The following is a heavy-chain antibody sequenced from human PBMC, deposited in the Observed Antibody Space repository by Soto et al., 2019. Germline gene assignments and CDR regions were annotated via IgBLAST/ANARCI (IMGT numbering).Heavy chain of an antibody. CDR3: ARSLTGRFDY. J-gene: IGHJ4*02. CDR1: GGSVNDTTFY. Sequence: KPSETLSLTCTVFGGSVNDTTFYWSWIRQPPGKGLEWIGYISYSGSAKYKPSLESRVTISVDTSKNQFSLKLSSVTAADTAVYYCARSLTGRFDYWGQGTLVTVSS. CDR2: ISYSGSA. V-gene: IGHV4-61*01. D-gene: IGHD1-20*01.